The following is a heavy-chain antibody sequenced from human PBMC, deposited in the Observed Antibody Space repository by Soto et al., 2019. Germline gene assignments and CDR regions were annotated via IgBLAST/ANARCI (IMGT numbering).Heavy chain of an antibody. CDR3: ARGSGTDTGDALDI. Sequence: EVQLVESGGGLVKPGGSLRLSCAASGFTFTRHSMNWDRQAPGKGLEWVSCISGTGTFIYYSDSVKGRFTISRDDAKTSLYLQMNSLTAEDTAVYYCARGSGTDTGDALDIWGPGTMVTVS. V-gene: IGHV3-21*06. CDR1: GFTFTRHS. J-gene: IGHJ3*02. D-gene: IGHD2-21*02. CDR2: ISGTGTFI.